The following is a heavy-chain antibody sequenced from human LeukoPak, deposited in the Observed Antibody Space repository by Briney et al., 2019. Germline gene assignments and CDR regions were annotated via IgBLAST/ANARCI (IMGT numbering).Heavy chain of an antibody. CDR3: ARGLGTYYDILTGYSLGY. Sequence: PSETLSLTCAVYGGSFSGYYWSWIRQPPGKGLEWIGEINHSENTNNNPSLKSRVTISVDTSKNQFSLKLSSVTAADTAVYYCARGLGTYYDILTGYSLGYWGQGTLVTVSS. J-gene: IGHJ4*02. V-gene: IGHV4-34*01. D-gene: IGHD3-9*01. CDR1: GGSFSGYY. CDR2: INHSENT.